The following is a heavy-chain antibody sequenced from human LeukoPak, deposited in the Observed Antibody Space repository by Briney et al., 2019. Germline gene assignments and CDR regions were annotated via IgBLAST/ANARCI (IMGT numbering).Heavy chain of an antibody. CDR1: GGSFSGYY. Sequence: SETLSLTCAVYGGSFSGYYWSWIRQPPGKGLEWIGEINHSGSTNYNPSLKSRVTISVDTSKNQFSRKLSSVTAADTAVYYCASITIFGVVPTTTWFDPWGQGTLVTVSS. CDR2: INHSGST. J-gene: IGHJ5*02. V-gene: IGHV4-34*01. D-gene: IGHD3-3*01. CDR3: ASITIFGVVPTTTWFDP.